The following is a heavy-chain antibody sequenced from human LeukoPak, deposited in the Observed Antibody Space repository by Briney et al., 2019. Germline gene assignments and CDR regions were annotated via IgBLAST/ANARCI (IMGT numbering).Heavy chain of an antibody. Sequence: EASVKVSCKASGGTFSSYAISWVRQAPGQGLEWMGGIIPIFGTVNYAQKFQGRVTITADESTSTAYMELSSLRSEDTAVYYCARGKVLEWLLLGYYYYGMDVWGQGTTVTVSS. CDR1: GGTFSSYA. CDR3: ARGKVLEWLLLGYYYYGMDV. V-gene: IGHV1-69*13. J-gene: IGHJ6*02. CDR2: IIPIFGTV. D-gene: IGHD3-3*01.